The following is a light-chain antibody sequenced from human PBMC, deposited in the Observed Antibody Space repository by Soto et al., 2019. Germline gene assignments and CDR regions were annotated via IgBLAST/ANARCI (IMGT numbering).Light chain of an antibody. V-gene: IGKV4-1*01. CDR3: QQYYPTPRT. CDR2: WAS. Sequence: DVVMTQSPDSLAVSLGERATVNCKSSRSIVYRTNNKDSLAWYQQKPGQPPRLLIYWASTRESGVPDRFSGSGSGTDLTLTISSLQAEDVAVYYCQQYYPTPRTFGQGTKVEIK. CDR1: RSIVYRTNNKDS. J-gene: IGKJ1*01.